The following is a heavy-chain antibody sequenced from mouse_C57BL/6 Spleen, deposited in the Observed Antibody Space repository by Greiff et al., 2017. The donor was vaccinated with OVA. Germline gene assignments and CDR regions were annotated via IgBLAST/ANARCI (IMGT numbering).Heavy chain of an antibody. CDR3: ARNTMVTNYYAMDY. CDR1: GYTFTGYW. J-gene: IGHJ4*01. V-gene: IGHV1-9*01. CDR2: ILPGSGST. D-gene: IGHD2-2*01. Sequence: VQLQQSGAELLKPGASVKLSCKATGYTFTGYWIEWVKQRPGNGLEWIGEILPGSGSTNYNEKFKGKATLTADTSSNTAYMQRSSLTTEYSAIYYFARNTMVTNYYAMDYWGQGTSVTVSS.